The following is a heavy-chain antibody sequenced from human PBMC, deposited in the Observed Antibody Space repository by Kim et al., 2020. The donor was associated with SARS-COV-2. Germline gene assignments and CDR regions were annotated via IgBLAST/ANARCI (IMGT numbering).Heavy chain of an antibody. CDR2: ISYDGSNK. CDR1: GFTFSSYA. D-gene: IGHD1-26*01. CDR3: AVGLGGSYLSAYY. Sequence: GGSLRLSCAASGFTFSSYAMHWVRQAPGKGLEWVAVISYDGSNKYYADSVKGRFTISRDNSKNTLYLQMNSLRAEDTAVYYCAVGLGGSYLSAYYWGQGTLVTGFS. V-gene: IGHV3-30-3*01. J-gene: IGHJ4*02.